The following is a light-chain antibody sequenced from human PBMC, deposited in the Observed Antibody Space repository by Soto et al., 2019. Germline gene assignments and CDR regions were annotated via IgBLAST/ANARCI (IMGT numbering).Light chain of an antibody. CDR2: GAS. Sequence: EIVLTQSPGTLSLSPGERATLSCRASQSVSSRYLGWYQQKPGQAPRLLIYGASSRASGIPDRFSCSGSGTDFTLTISRLEPEDFAMYYCHQYIGSPYTFGQGTKLEIK. J-gene: IGKJ2*01. CDR1: QSVSSRY. CDR3: HQYIGSPYT. V-gene: IGKV3-20*01.